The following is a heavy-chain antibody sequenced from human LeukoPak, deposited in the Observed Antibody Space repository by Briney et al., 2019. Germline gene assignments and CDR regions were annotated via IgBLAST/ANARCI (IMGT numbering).Heavy chain of an antibody. CDR3: ARASSSSSGLGFYAFDI. J-gene: IGHJ3*02. V-gene: IGHV3-48*01. CDR1: GFTFSSYS. D-gene: IGHD6-6*01. CDR2: ISSSSSSI. Sequence: GGSLRLSCAASGFTFSSYSMNWVRQAPGKGLEWVSYISSSSSSIYYADSVKGRFTISRDNAKKSLYLQMNSLRAEDTALYYCARASSSSSGLGFYAFDIWGQGTMVTVSS.